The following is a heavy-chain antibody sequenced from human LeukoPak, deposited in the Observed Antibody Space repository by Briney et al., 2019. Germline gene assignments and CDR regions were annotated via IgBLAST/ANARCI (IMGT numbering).Heavy chain of an antibody. CDR1: GDSISSYY. CDR3: ARGIIVGATWGENYNCFDP. CDR2: MYYSGST. Sequence: SETLSLTCTVSGDSISSYYWSWIQQPPGKGLEWIGYMYYSGSTNYNPSLKSRVTISVDTSKNQFSLKLSSVTAADTAVYYCARGIIVGATWGENYNCFDPWGQGTLVTVSS. D-gene: IGHD1-26*01. J-gene: IGHJ5*02. V-gene: IGHV4-59*01.